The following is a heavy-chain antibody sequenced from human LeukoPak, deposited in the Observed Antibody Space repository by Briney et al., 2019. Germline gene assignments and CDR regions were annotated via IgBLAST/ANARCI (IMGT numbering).Heavy chain of an antibody. CDR2: IYYSGST. V-gene: IGHV4-31*03. Sequence: PSETLSLTCTVSGGSISSGGYYWSWIRQHPGKGLEWIGYIYYSGSTYYNPSIKSRVTITVDTSKNQFSLKLSSVPAADTAVYYCARKPQEGGWFDPWGQGTLVTVSS. CDR1: GGSISSGGYY. J-gene: IGHJ5*02. D-gene: IGHD1-26*01. CDR3: ARKPQEGGWFDP.